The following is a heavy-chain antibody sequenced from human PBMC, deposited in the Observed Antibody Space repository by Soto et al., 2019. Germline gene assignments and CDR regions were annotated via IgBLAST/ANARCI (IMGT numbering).Heavy chain of an antibody. J-gene: IGHJ6*03. CDR1: GDTFTSYG. CDR3: ARVTYYDILTGYRVYYYMDV. D-gene: IGHD3-9*01. CDR2: ISAYNGNT. V-gene: IGHV1-18*01. Sequence: GASVKVSCKASGDTFTSYGISWVRQAPGQGLEWMGWISAYNGNTNYAQKLQGRVTMTTDTSTSTAYMELRSLRSDDTAVYYCARVTYYDILTGYRVYYYMDVWGKGTTVTVSS.